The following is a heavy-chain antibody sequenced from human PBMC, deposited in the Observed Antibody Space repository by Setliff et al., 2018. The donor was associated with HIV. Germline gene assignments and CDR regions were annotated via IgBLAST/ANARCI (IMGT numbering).Heavy chain of an antibody. CDR1: RSTFSSHT. J-gene: IGHJ5*02. CDR3: ARESKYYYDSSGYYYL. V-gene: IGHV1-69*04. CDR2: IIPILGIA. Sequence: GASVKVSCKASRSTFSSHTINWVRQAPGQGLEWMGRIIPILGIANYAQKFQGRVTITADKSTSTAYMELSSLRSEDTAVYYCARESKYYYDSSGYYYLWGQGTLVTVSS. D-gene: IGHD3-22*01.